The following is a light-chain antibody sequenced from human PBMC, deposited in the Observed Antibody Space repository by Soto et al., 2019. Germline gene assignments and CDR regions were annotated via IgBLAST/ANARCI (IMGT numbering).Light chain of an antibody. CDR2: EAS. CDR1: QTVRSS. V-gene: IGKV3-11*01. Sequence: EIVLTQSPATLSLSPGERVTLSCRASQTVRSSLAWYQQKPGQAPRLIIYEASNRATGIPARFSGSGSGTDFTLTISSLEPEDFAVYYCQQRSNWPLTFGGGTKVDIK. CDR3: QQRSNWPLT. J-gene: IGKJ4*01.